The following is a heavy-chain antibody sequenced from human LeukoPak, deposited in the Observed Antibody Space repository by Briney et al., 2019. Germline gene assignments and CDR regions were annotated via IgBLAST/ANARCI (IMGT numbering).Heavy chain of an antibody. CDR3: ARDRQYYDFWSGYYSYYFDY. D-gene: IGHD3-3*01. V-gene: IGHV1-69*13. J-gene: IGHJ4*02. CDR1: GGTFSSYA. Sequence: ASVKVSCKASGGTFSSYAISWVRQAPGQGLEWMGGIIPIFGTANYAQKFQGRVTITADESTSTAYMELRSLRSDDTAVYYCARDRQYYDFWSGYYSYYFDYWGQGTLVTVSS. CDR2: IIPIFGTA.